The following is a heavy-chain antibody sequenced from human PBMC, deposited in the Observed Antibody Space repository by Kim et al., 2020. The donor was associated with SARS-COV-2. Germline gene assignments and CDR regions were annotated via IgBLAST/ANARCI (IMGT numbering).Heavy chain of an antibody. CDR2: TYYRSKWYN. Sequence: SQTLSLTCAISGDSVSSNSAAWNWIRQSPSRGLEWLGRTYYRSKWYNDYAVSVKSRITINPDTSKNQFSLQLNSVTPEDTAVYYCARARRYCSGGSCSLDYYYYGMDVWGQGTTVTVSS. CDR1: GDSVSSNSAA. J-gene: IGHJ6*02. CDR3: ARARRYCSGGSCSLDYYYYGMDV. D-gene: IGHD2-15*01. V-gene: IGHV6-1*01.